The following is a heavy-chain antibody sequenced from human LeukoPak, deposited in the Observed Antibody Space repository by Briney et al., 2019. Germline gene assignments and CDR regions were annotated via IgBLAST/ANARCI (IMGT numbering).Heavy chain of an antibody. Sequence: SETLSLTCSVSGGSISSYYWSWIRQPPGKGLEWIGYIYYSGSTNYNPSLKSRVTMSVDTSKNQFSLKLNSVTAADTAVYYCARETNSSSWRALDYWGQGTLVTVSS. CDR2: IYYSGST. J-gene: IGHJ4*02. D-gene: IGHD6-13*01. CDR3: ARETNSSSWRALDY. V-gene: IGHV4-59*12. CDR1: GGSISSYY.